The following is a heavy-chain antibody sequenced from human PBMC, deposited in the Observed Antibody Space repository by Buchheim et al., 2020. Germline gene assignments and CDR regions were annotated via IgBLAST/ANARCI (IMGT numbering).Heavy chain of an antibody. CDR1: GGSFSGYY. D-gene: IGHD2-15*01. J-gene: IGHJ5*02. Sequence: QVQLQQWGAGLLKPSETLSLTCAVYGGSFSGYYWSWIRQPPGKGLEWIGEINHSGSTNYNPSLKSRVTTSVDTSKNQFSLKLSSVTAADTAVYYCARNGLCSGGSCYSNWFDPWGQGTL. CDR2: INHSGST. V-gene: IGHV4-34*01. CDR3: ARNGLCSGGSCYSNWFDP.